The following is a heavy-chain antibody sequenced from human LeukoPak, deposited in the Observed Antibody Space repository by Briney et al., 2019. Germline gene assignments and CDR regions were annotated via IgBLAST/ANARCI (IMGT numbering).Heavy chain of an antibody. CDR1: GFTFSSYW. CDR3: ARGDVPAAPLKFDP. V-gene: IGHV3-74*01. D-gene: IGHD2-2*01. J-gene: IGHJ5*02. CDR2: INSDGSST. Sequence: VGSLGLSCAASGFTFSSYWMHWVRQAPGKGLVWVSRINSDGSSTSYADSVKGRFTISRDNAKNTLYLQMNSLRAEDTAVYYCARGDVPAAPLKFDPWGQGTLVTVSS.